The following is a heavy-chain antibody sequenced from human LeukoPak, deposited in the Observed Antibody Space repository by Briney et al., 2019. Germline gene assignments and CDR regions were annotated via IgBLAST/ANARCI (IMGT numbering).Heavy chain of an antibody. V-gene: IGHV4-38-2*02. CDR2: IYHSGRT. Sequence: PSETLSLTCTVSGYSISSGYYWGWIRQPPGKGLEWIGRIYHSGRTYYNPSLKSRVTISLDTSKNQFSLKLSSVTAADTAVYYCARDRIAVADPPNWFDPWGQGTLVTVSS. CDR3: ARDRIAVADPPNWFDP. J-gene: IGHJ5*02. D-gene: IGHD6-19*01. CDR1: GYSISSGYY.